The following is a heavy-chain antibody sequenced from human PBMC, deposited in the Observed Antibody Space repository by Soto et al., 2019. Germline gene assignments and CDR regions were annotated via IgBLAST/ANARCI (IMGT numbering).Heavy chain of an antibody. CDR1: GFTFSNYW. CDR2: IKLDGTEK. CDR3: ARDSGYGSGNSVNHYLDY. J-gene: IGHJ4*02. Sequence: EVQLVESGGGLVQPGGSLRLSCVASGFTFSNYWMSWVRQAPGKGLEWVGTIKLDGTEKKYVDSVKGRFTISRDNAENSVYLQMNRLRAEDTALYFCARDSGYGSGNSVNHYLDYWGQGTLVTVSS. V-gene: IGHV3-7*01. D-gene: IGHD3-10*01.